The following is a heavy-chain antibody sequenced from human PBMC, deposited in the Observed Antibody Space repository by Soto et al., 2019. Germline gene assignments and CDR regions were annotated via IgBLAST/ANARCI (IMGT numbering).Heavy chain of an antibody. Sequence: GGSLRLSCAASGFTFSSYGMHWVRQAPGKGLEWVAVISYDGSNKYYADSVKGRFTISRDNSKNTLYLQMNSLRAEDTAVYYCAKGSDGDYGFYYYMDVWGKGTTVTVSS. CDR1: GFTFSSYG. V-gene: IGHV3-30*18. CDR3: AKGSDGDYGFYYYMDV. J-gene: IGHJ6*03. CDR2: ISYDGSNK. D-gene: IGHD4-17*01.